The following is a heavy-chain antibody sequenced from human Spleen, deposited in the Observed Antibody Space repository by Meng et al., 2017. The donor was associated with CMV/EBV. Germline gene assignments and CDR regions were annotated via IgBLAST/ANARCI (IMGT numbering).Heavy chain of an antibody. CDR2: INHSGTT. CDR3: ARAAWGGFDP. Sequence: GSLRLSCAVYGGSFSSCYWSSIRQPPGKGLEWIGEINHSGTTNYNPSLKSRVTISVDTSKNQLSLKVNSVTAADTAVYYCARAAWGGFDPWGQGTLVTVSS. V-gene: IGHV4-34*01. CDR1: GGSFSSCY. D-gene: IGHD3-16*01. J-gene: IGHJ5*02.